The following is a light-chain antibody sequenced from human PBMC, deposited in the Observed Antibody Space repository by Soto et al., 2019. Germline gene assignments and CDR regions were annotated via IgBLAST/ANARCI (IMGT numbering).Light chain of an antibody. CDR1: QSVSSNY. CDR2: LTS. J-gene: IGKJ1*01. CDR3: HQRQSWPRT. Sequence: EIVLTQSPGTLSLSPGERATLSCRASQSVSSNYLAWYQQRPGQAPRLLIYLTSNRAAGIPARFSGSGSETDFTLTISDVEPEDFAVYYCHQRQSWPRTFGQGTKVDIK. V-gene: IGKV3-11*01.